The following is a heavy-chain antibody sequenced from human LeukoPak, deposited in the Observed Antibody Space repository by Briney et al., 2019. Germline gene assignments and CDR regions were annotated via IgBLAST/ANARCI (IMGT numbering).Heavy chain of an antibody. Sequence: SVKVSCKASVGTFSSYAISWVRQAPGQGLEWMGGIIPIFGTANYAQKFQGRVTITADESTSTAYMELSSLRSEDTAVYYCARRSKSKGGNYNWFDPWGQGTLVTVSS. D-gene: IGHD4-23*01. CDR3: ARRSKSKGGNYNWFDP. CDR2: IIPIFGTA. J-gene: IGHJ5*02. V-gene: IGHV1-69*13. CDR1: VGTFSSYA.